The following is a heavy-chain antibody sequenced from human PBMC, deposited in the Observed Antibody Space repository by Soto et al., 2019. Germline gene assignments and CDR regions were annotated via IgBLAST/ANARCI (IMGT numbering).Heavy chain of an antibody. CDR2: ISAYNGNT. J-gene: IGHJ6*02. V-gene: IGHV1-18*01. CDR3: ARSGDYDFWSGYQYYYYGMDV. Sequence: ASVKVSCKASGYTFTSYGISWVRQAPGQGLEWMGWISAYNGNTNYAQKLQGRVTMTTDTSTSTAYTELRSLRSDDTAVYYCARSGDYDFWSGYQYYYYGMDVWGQGTTVTVSS. CDR1: GYTFTSYG. D-gene: IGHD3-3*01.